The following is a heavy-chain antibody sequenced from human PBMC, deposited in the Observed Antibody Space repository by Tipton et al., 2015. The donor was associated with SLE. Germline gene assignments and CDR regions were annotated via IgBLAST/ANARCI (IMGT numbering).Heavy chain of an antibody. J-gene: IGHJ3*01. CDR2: IDITSNT. D-gene: IGHD5-24*01. CDR1: GFNFDDYA. CDR3: AREGLRDGFDV. Sequence: SLRLSCAASGFNFDDYAMHWVRQIRGRGLESVGFIDITSNTYSAGPVKGRFTISRENARNSLYLQMNTLRVEDTGLYYCAREGLRDGFDVWGQGTMVTVS. V-gene: IGHV3-13*01.